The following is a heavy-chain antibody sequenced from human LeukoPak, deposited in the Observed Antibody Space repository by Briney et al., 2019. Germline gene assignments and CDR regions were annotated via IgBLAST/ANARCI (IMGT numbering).Heavy chain of an antibody. V-gene: IGHV1-8*01. CDR2: MNPNSGNT. D-gene: IGHD2-15*01. J-gene: IGHJ3*02. CDR3: ARAQLGYCSGGSCYPGAFDI. Sequence: GASVKVSCKASGYTFTSYDINWVRQATGQGLEWMGWMNPNSGNTGYAQKFQGRVTMTRNTSISTAYMELSSLRSDDTAVYYCARAQLGYCSGGSCYPGAFDIWGQGTMVAVSS. CDR1: GYTFTSYD.